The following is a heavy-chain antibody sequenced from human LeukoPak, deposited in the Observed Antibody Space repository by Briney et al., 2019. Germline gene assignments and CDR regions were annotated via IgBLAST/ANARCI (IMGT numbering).Heavy chain of an antibody. CDR1: GYSFTSYW. D-gene: IGHD3-10*01. CDR3: ARRRFGESPWFDP. CDR2: IYPGDSDT. V-gene: IGHV5-51*01. Sequence: GGSLQISCKGSGYSFTSYWIGWGRPVPGKGLEWMGIIYPGDSDTRYSPSFQGQVTISADKSISTAYLQWSSLKASDTAMYYCARRRFGESPWFDPWGQGTLVTVSS. J-gene: IGHJ5*02.